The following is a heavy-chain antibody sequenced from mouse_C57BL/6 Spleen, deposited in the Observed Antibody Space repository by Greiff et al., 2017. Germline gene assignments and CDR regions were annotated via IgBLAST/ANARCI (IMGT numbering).Heavy chain of an antibody. CDR2: INSNGGST. CDR3: ARDCYGNSHYYAMDY. Sequence: EVNVVESGGGLVQPGGSLKLSCAASGFTFSSYGMSWVRQTPDKRLELVATINSNGGSTYYPDSVKGRFTISRDNAKNTLYLQMSSLKSEDTAMYYCARDCYGNSHYYAMDYWGQGTSVTVSS. CDR1: GFTFSSYG. D-gene: IGHD2-1*01. J-gene: IGHJ4*01. V-gene: IGHV5-6-3*01.